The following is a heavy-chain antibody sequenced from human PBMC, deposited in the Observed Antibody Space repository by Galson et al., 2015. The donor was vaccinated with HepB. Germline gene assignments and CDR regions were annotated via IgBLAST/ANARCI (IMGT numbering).Heavy chain of an antibody. CDR2: ISSNGGST. V-gene: IGHV3-64D*06. D-gene: IGHD6-13*01. CDR1: GFTFSSYA. CDR3: VKAGSSWYVGFDY. J-gene: IGHJ4*02. Sequence: SLRLSCAASGFTFSSYAMHWVRQAPGKGLEYVSAISSNGGSTYYADSVKGRFTISRDNSKNTLYLQMSSLRAEDTAVYYCVKAGSSWYVGFDYWGQGTLVTVSS.